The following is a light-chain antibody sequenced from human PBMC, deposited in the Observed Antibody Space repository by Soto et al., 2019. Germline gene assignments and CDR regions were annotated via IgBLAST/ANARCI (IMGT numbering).Light chain of an antibody. CDR2: HDS. CDR3: LVWDSSIGV. CDR1: NIGSKR. Sequence: SYELTQPPSVSVAPGKTARITCGGNNIGSKRVHWYQQKPGQAPVLVIYHDSDRPSGIPERFSGSNSGNTATLTISRVEAGDEADDYCLVWDSSIGVFGTGTKVTV. J-gene: IGLJ1*01. V-gene: IGLV3-21*04.